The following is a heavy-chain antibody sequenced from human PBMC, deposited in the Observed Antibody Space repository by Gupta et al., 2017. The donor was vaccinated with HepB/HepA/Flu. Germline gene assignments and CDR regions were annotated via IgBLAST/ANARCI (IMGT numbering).Heavy chain of an antibody. J-gene: IGHJ3*02. CDR1: GGSISSSSYY. D-gene: IGHD2-21*02. V-gene: IGHV4-39*01. Sequence: QLQLQESGPGLVKPSETLSLTCTVSGGSISSSSYYWGWIRQPPGKGLEWIGSIYYSGSTYYNPSLKRRVTISVDTSKNQFSLKLSSVTAAETAVYYCARSVVVTRSCRPAHAFDIWGQGTMVTVYS. CDR3: ARSVVVTRSCRPAHAFDI. CDR2: IYYSGST.